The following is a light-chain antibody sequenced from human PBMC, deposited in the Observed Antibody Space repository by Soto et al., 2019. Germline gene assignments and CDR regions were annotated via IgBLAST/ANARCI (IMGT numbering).Light chain of an antibody. Sequence: QSVLTQPASVSGSPGQSITISCTGTSRDVGTYNLVSWYQQHPGKAPQLMIYEVSKRPSGISNRFSGSKSGNTASLTISGLQAEDEADYYCCSYAGSDTWVFGGGTKVTVL. CDR1: SRDVGTYNL. V-gene: IGLV2-23*02. CDR3: CSYAGSDTWV. J-gene: IGLJ3*02. CDR2: EVS.